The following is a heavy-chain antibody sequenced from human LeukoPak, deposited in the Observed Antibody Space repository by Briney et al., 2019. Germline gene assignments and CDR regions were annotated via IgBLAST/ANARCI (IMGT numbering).Heavy chain of an antibody. CDR2: IRYDGSNK. CDR1: GFTFSSYG. CDR3: AKGKPLTGTSGYFDY. Sequence: QTGGSLRLSCAASGFTFSSYGMHWVRQAPGKGLEWVAFIRYDGSNKYYADSVKGRFTISRDNSKNTLYLQMNSLRAEDTAVYYCAKGKPLTGTSGYFDYWGQGTLVTVSS. J-gene: IGHJ4*02. V-gene: IGHV3-30*02. D-gene: IGHD1-20*01.